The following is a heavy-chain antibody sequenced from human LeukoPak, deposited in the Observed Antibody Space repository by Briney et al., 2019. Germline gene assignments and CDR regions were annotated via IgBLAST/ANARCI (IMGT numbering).Heavy chain of an antibody. CDR1: GGTFSSYA. J-gene: IGHJ4*02. D-gene: IGHD2-15*01. CDR3: ARDLRQSGYCSGGSCYGDY. Sequence: GSSVKVSCKASGGTFSSYAISWVRQAPGQGLEWMGRIIPILGIANYAQKFQGRVTIIADKSTSTAYMELSSLRSEDTAVYYCARDLRQSGYCSGGSCYGDYWGQGTLVTVSS. CDR2: IIPILGIA. V-gene: IGHV1-69*04.